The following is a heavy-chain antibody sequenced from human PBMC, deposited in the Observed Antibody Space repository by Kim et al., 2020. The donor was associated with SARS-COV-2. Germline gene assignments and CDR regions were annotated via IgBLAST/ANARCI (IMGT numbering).Heavy chain of an antibody. J-gene: IGHJ5*02. D-gene: IGHD3-10*01. Sequence: ADSVKGRFIISRDNSKSTLSLQMSSLRVEDTAVYYCCKDQDYGDRVRWFDPWGQGTLVTVAS. CDR3: CKDQDYGDRVRWFDP. V-gene: IGHV3-33*06.